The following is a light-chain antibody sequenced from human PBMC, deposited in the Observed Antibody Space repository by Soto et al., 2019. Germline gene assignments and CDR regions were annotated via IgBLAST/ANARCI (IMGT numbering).Light chain of an antibody. CDR1: QSVSSN. J-gene: IGKJ2*01. V-gene: IGKV3-15*01. CDR2: GAS. CDR3: QQYNNWPHT. Sequence: EIVMTQSPATLSVSPGERATLSCRASQSVSSNLAWYQQKPGQAPRLLIYGASTRATGIPARFSGSGSGTEFPLTISSLQSEYFSVYYCQQYNNWPHTFGQGTKLEI.